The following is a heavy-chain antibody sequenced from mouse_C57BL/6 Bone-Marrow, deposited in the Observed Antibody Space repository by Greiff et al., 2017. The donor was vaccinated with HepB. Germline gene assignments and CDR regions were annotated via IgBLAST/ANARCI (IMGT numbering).Heavy chain of an antibody. CDR2: IYPGDGDT. V-gene: IGHV1-82*01. D-gene: IGHD2-10*02. CDR1: GYAFSSYC. Sequence: VQLQQSGPELVKPGASVKISCKASGYAFSSYCMNWVQQRPGKGLEWIGRIYPGDGDTNYNVKLKGQATLTADKSSSTAYMQLSSLTSEDSAVYVCAVYGNYDYWGQGKSLTVSS. CDR3: AVYGNYDY. J-gene: IGHJ2*03.